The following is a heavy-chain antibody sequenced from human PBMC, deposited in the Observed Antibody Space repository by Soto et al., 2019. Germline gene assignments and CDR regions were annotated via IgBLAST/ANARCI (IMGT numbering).Heavy chain of an antibody. CDR2: INPKSGGT. CDR1: GYSFADYH. D-gene: IGHD2-8*01. CDR3: ARGHSTDCSNGVCSFFYNHEMDV. J-gene: IGHJ6*02. V-gene: IGHV1-2*04. Sequence: ASVKVSCKASGYSFADYHIHWVRQAPGQGLEWLGRINPKSGGTSTAQKFQGWVTMTRDRSISTVYMELTRLRSDDTAVYFCARGHSTDCSNGVCSFFYNHEMDVWGQGTTVTVSS.